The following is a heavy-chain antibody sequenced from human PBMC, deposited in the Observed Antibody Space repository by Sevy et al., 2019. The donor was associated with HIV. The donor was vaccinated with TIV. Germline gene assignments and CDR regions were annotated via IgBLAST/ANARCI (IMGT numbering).Heavy chain of an antibody. V-gene: IGHV1-18*04. CDR2: ISAYNGNT. J-gene: IGHJ4*02. CDR1: GYTFTSYG. Sequence: ASVKVSCKASGYTFTSYGISWVRQAPGQALEWMGWISAYNGNTNYAQKLQGRVTMTTDTSTSSVYMGLRSLGSDDTAEYYCAGGHGDYVYYFDYWGQGTLVTVSS. CDR3: AGGHGDYVYYFDY. D-gene: IGHD4-17*01.